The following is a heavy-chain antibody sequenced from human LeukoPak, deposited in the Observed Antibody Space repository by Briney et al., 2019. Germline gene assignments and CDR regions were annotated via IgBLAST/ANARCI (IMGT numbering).Heavy chain of an antibody. CDR3: ARVTLRLGYCSGGSCYHFDY. CDR1: GGSISSSIYY. CDR2: IYYSGRT. D-gene: IGHD2-15*01. J-gene: IGHJ4*02. Sequence: SETLSLTCTVSGGSISSSIYYRSWIRQPPGKGLERIGYIYYSGRTNYNPSLKSRVTISVDTSKNQFSLKLSSVTAADTAVYYCARVTLRLGYCSGGSCYHFDYWGQGTLVTVSS. V-gene: IGHV4-61*05.